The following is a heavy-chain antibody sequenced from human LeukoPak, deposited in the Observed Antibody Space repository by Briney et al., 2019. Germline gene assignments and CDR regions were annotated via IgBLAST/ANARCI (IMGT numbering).Heavy chain of an antibody. CDR1: GGSISDYY. CDR2: IFYSGST. CDR3: ARHGRLLLWFGELSHTAGPYFDL. D-gene: IGHD3-10*01. J-gene: IGHJ2*01. V-gene: IGHV4-59*08. Sequence: SETLSLTCTVSGGSISDYYWSWVRQPPGKELEWIGYIFYSGSTNYNPSLKSRVTISVDTSKNQFSLKLSSVTAADTAVYYCARHGRLLLWFGELSHTAGPYFDLWGRGTLVTVSS.